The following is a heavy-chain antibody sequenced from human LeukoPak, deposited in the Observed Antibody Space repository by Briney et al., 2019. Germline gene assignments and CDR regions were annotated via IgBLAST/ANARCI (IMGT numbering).Heavy chain of an antibody. CDR3: ARVLEWSEPFDY. V-gene: IGHV1-2*02. CDR1: GYTFTGYY. D-gene: IGHD3-3*01. Sequence: ASVKVSCKASGYTFTGYYMHWVRQAPGQGLEWMGWINPNSGGTNYAQKFQGRVTMTRDTSISTAYMELSRLRSDDTAAYYCARVLEWSEPFDYWGPGILVTVSS. CDR2: INPNSGGT. J-gene: IGHJ4*01.